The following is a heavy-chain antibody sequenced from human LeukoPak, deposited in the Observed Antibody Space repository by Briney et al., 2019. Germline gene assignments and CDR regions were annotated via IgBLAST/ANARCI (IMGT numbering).Heavy chain of an antibody. J-gene: IGHJ4*02. CDR1: GYSFTNYA. CDR3: AKDRDYFDF. CDR2: INTNTGNP. V-gene: IGHV7-4-1*02. Sequence: ASVTVSCKASGYSFTNYAMNWVRQAPGQGLQWMGWINTNTGNPTYAQGFTGRFVFSLDTSVSTAYLQISSLKAEDTAVYYCAKDRDYFDFWGQGTLVTVSS.